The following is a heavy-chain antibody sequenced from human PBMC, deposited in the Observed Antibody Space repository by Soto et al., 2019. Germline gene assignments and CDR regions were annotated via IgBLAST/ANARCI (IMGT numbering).Heavy chain of an antibody. D-gene: IGHD6-19*01. CDR3: AKGAVAGTPTSYYYYGMDV. Sequence: QVQLLQSGAEVKKPGSSERVSCEASGGTFRTYAISWVRQAPGQGLEWVGEIIPIFGTVNYAQKFQGRVTITADESTTTVYLDLRSLRSEDTAVYYCAKGAVAGTPTSYYYYGMDVWGQGTTVTVSS. J-gene: IGHJ6*02. V-gene: IGHV1-69*12. CDR1: GGTFRTYA. CDR2: IIPIFGTV.